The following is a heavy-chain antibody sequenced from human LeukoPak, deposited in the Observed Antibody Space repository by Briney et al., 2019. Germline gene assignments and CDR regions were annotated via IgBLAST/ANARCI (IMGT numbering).Heavy chain of an antibody. V-gene: IGHV4-61*02. CDR2: IYTSGST. J-gene: IGHJ6*03. D-gene: IGHD4-11*01. CDR1: GGSIISGSYY. CDR3: AREMITVSLVYYYYYMDV. Sequence: SEPLSLTCTVSGGSIISGSYYWSWIRQPAGKGLEWIGRIYTSGSTNYNPSLKSRVTISVDTSKNQFSLKLSSVPATDTAVYYCAREMITVSLVYYYYYMDVWGKGTTVTVSS.